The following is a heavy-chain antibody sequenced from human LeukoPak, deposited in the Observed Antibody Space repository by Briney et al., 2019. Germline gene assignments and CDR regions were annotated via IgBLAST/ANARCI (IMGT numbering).Heavy chain of an antibody. V-gene: IGHV3-74*01. D-gene: IGHD1-26*01. J-gene: IGHJ4*02. CDR2: INSDGSST. CDR1: GFTFSSYW. Sequence: GGSLRLSCAASGFTFSSYWMHWVRQAPGKGLVWVSRINSDGSSTSYADSVKGRFTISRDNSKNTLYLQMNSLRAEDTAVYYCAPMGVGAPLFDYWGQGTLVTVSS. CDR3: APMGVGAPLFDY.